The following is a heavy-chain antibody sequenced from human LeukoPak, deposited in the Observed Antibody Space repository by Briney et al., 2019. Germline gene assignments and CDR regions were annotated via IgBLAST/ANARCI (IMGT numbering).Heavy chain of an antibody. D-gene: IGHD3-10*01. CDR3: ARSHYGSGSYYFDY. CDR1: GFTLGDHW. Sequence: GGSLRLSCATSGFTLGDHWMTWVRQAPGKGLEWVANIKQDGSEKYYVDSVKGRFTISRDNAKNSLYLQMNSLRAEDTAVYYCARSHYGSGSYYFDYWGQGTLVTVSS. J-gene: IGHJ4*02. V-gene: IGHV3-7*01. CDR2: IKQDGSEK.